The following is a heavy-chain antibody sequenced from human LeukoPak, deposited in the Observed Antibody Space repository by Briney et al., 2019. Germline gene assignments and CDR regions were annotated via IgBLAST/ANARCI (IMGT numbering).Heavy chain of an antibody. CDR1: GFSFSVAW. J-gene: IGHJ4*02. CDR2: IKTKTEGRTT. CDR3: ATEASCASTSCPGSFDF. V-gene: IGHV3-15*01. Sequence: GGSLRLSCAASGFSFSVAWMSWVRQAPGKGLEWVGRIKTKTEGRTTAAPVKGRFIISRDDSKKALYLQINSLKTEDTAVYYCATEASCASTSCPGSFDFWGQGTLVTVSS. D-gene: IGHD2-2*01.